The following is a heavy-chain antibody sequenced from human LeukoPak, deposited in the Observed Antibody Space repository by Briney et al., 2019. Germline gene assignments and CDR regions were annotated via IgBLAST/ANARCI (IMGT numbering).Heavy chain of an antibody. V-gene: IGHV3-21*01. CDR2: ISSSSSYI. J-gene: IGHJ4*02. CDR3: ARQNSSSFDY. Sequence: GGSLRLSCAASGFTFSSYSMNWVRQAPGKGLEWVSSISSSSSYIYYADSVKGRLTISGDNAKNSLYLQMNSLRAEDTAVYYCARQNSSSFDYWGQGTLVTVSS. CDR1: GFTFSSYS. D-gene: IGHD6-13*01.